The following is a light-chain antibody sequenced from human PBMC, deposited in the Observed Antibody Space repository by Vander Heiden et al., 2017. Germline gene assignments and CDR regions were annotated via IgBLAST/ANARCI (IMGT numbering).Light chain of an antibody. CDR2: EVS. V-gene: IGLV2-8*01. CDR1: GSDVGGYDY. Sequence: QSALTQPPSASGSPGQSVTISCTGTGSDVGGYDYVSWYQQHPGKAPKLMIYEVSKRPSGVPDRFSGSKSGNTASLTVSGLQAEDEADYYCTSYACSNTVVFGGGTKLTVL. J-gene: IGLJ2*01. CDR3: TSYACSNTVV.